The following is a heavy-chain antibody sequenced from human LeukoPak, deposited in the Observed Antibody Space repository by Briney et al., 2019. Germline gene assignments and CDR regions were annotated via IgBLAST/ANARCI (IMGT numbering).Heavy chain of an antibody. CDR3: ARDRRPSVYGGLDN. J-gene: IGHJ4*02. V-gene: IGHV3-48*04. D-gene: IGHD4/OR15-4a*01. CDR1: GFTFSSYS. CDR2: IGDSGTPI. Sequence: GGSLRLSCAASGFTFSSYSMNWVRQAPGKGLEWVSYIGDSGTPIYYADSVKGRFTVSRDNAKNSLFLQMDSLRAEDTAVYYCARDRRPSVYGGLDNWGQGTLVTVSS.